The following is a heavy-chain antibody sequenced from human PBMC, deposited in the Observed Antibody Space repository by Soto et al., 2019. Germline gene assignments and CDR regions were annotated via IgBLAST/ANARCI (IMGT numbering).Heavy chain of an antibody. CDR1: GFTFSDYY. V-gene: IGHV3-11*01. D-gene: IGHD1-26*01. CDR2: ISSSGSTI. CDR3: ARSHNFSGSYDY. J-gene: IGHJ4*02. Sequence: GESLKISCAASGFTFSDYYMSWIRQAPGKGLEWVSYISSSGSTIYYADSVKGRFTISRDNAKNSLYLQMNSLRAEDTAVYYCARSHNFSGSYDYWGQGTLVTISS.